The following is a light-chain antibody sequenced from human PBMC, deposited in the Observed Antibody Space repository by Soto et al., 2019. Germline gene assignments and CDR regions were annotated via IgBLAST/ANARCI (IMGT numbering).Light chain of an antibody. V-gene: IGKV3-11*01. J-gene: IGKJ1*01. CDR3: QQSSNWPWT. CDR2: DAS. CDR1: QSVSSY. Sequence: EIVLTQSPATLSLSPGERATLSCRASQSVSSYLAWYQQKPGQAPRLLIYDASNRATGIPGRFSGSGSGTDFTLTISGLEPEDFAVYYCQQSSNWPWTFGQGTKVQIK.